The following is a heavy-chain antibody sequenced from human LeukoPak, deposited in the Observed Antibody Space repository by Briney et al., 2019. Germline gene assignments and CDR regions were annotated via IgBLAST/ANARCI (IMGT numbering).Heavy chain of an antibody. V-gene: IGHV1-69*06. CDR3: ARKVPNDSSGYYYRGQFDP. D-gene: IGHD3-22*01. Sequence: SVKVSCKASGGTFSSYAISWVRQAPGQGLEWMGGIIPIFGTANYAQKFQGRVTITADKSTSTAYMGLSSLRSEDTAVYYCARKVPNDSSGYYYRGQFDPWGQGTLVTVSS. CDR1: GGTFSSYA. CDR2: IIPIFGTA. J-gene: IGHJ5*02.